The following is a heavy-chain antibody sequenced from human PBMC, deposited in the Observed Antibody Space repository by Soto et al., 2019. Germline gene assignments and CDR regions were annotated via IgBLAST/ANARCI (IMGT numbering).Heavy chain of an antibody. CDR1: GFSLSTSGMC. Sequence: SGPTLVNPTQTLTLTCTFSGFSLSTSGMCVSWIRQPPGKALEWLALIDWDDDKYYSTSLKTRLTISKDTSKNQVVLTMTNMDPVDTATYYCARIRGGAVAGDFDYWGQGTLVTVSS. D-gene: IGHD6-19*01. CDR2: IDWDDDK. V-gene: IGHV2-70*01. CDR3: ARIRGGAVAGDFDY. J-gene: IGHJ4*02.